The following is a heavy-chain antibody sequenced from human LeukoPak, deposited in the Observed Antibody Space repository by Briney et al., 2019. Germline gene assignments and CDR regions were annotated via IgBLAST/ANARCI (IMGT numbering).Heavy chain of an antibody. Sequence: PGRSLRLSCAASGFTFSSYGMHWVRQAPGKGLEWVAVISYDGSNKYYADSVKGRFTFSRDNSRNTLYLQMNSLRAEDTAIFYCAKEGSSGFIDSWGQGTLVTVSS. CDR1: GFTFSSYG. CDR3: AKEGSSGFIDS. V-gene: IGHV3-30*18. J-gene: IGHJ4*02. D-gene: IGHD6-19*01. CDR2: ISYDGSNK.